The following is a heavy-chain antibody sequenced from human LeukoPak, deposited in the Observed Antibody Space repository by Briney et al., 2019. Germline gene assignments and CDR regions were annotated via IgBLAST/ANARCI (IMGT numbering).Heavy chain of an antibody. V-gene: IGHV1-2*02. D-gene: IGHD3-10*01. J-gene: IGHJ4*02. CDR1: GYTFTGYY. Sequence: GASVKVSCKASGYTFTGYYMHWVRQAPGQGLEWMGWINPNSGGTNYAQKFQGRVTMTRDTSISTAYMELSRRRSDDTAVYYCAGSQPYYGSGNDYWGQGTLVTVSS. CDR2: INPNSGGT. CDR3: AGSQPYYGSGNDY.